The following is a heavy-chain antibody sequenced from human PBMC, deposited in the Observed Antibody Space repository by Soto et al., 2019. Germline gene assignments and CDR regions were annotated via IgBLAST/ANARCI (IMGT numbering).Heavy chain of an antibody. CDR2: ISYDGSNK. D-gene: IGHD4-17*01. J-gene: IGHJ4*02. CDR1: GFTFSSYA. CDR3: ARPTVTTEVYYFDY. V-gene: IGHV3-30-3*01. Sequence: QVQLVESGGGVVQPGRSLRLSCAASGFTFSSYAMHWVRQAPGKGLEWVAVISYDGSNKYYADSVKGRFTISRDNSKNTLYLQINSLRAEDTAVYYCARPTVTTEVYYFDYWGQGTLVTVSS.